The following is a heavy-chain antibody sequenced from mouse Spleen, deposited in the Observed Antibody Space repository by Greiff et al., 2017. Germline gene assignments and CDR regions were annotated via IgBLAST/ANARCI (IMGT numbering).Heavy chain of an antibody. CDR1: GFTFSSYG. Sequence: EVNVVESGGDLVKPGGSLKLSCAASGFTFSSYGMSWVRQTPDKRLEWVATISSGGSYTYYPDSVKGRFTISRDNAKNTLYLQMSSLKSEDTAMYYCARQGTTVPRYAMDYWGQGTSVTVSS. CDR3: ARQGTTVPRYAMDY. V-gene: IGHV5-6*01. J-gene: IGHJ4*01. D-gene: IGHD1-1*01. CDR2: ISSGGSYT.